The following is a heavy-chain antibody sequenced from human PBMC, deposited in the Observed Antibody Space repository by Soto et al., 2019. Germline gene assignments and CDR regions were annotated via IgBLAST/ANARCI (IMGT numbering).Heavy chain of an antibody. D-gene: IGHD4-17*01. CDR1: GGSISGYF. Sequence: PSETLSLTCTVSGGSISGYFWSWIRQPPGKGLEWIGYIYYSGSTNYNPSLKSRVTISVDTSKNQFSLKLSSVTAADTAVYYCARVYGDYLDYWGQGTLVTVSS. CDR2: IYYSGST. V-gene: IGHV4-59*01. J-gene: IGHJ4*02. CDR3: ARVYGDYLDY.